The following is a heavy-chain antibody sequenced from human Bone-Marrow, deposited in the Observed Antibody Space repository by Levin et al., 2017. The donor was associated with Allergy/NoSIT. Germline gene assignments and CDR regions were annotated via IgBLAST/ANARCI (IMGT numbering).Heavy chain of an antibody. V-gene: IGHV7-4-1*02. CDR1: GYTFTTYA. J-gene: IGHJ3*01. CDR2: INTNTGNP. Sequence: GESLKISCQASGYTFTTYALNWVRQAPGQGLEWMGWINTNTGNPTYAQGFTGRFVFSLGTSVSTAYLQISSLKAEDSAVYYCARVGRHCTSTTCYGDGFDLWGQGTMVTVSP. CDR3: ARVGRHCTSTTCYGDGFDL. D-gene: IGHD2-2*01.